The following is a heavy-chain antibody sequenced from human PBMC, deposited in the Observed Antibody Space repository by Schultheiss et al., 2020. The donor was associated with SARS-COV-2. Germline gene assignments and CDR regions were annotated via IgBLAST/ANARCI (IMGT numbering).Heavy chain of an antibody. V-gene: IGHV4-31*03. J-gene: IGHJ4*02. CDR1: GGSISSGGYY. CDR3: ARWVVRQWLVPDDY. CDR2: IYYSGST. Sequence: SETLSLTCTVSGGSISSGGYYWSWIRQHPGKGLEWIGYIYYSGSTYYNPSLKSRVTISVDTSKNQFSPKLSSVTAADTAVYYCARWVVRQWLVPDDYWGQGTLGTGSS. D-gene: IGHD6-19*01.